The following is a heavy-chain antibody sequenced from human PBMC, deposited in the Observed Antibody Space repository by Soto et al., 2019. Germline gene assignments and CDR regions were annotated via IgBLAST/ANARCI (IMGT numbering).Heavy chain of an antibody. CDR1: GYSFTDYH. CDR2: INPKSGGT. J-gene: IGHJ4*02. V-gene: IGHV1-2*06. Sequence: ASVKVSCKASGYSFTDYHIHWVRQAPGQGLEWLGRINPKSGGTSTAQKFQGRVTMTRDTSTSTVYMELSSLRSEDTAVYYCARAEHSSSWYNYWGQGTLVTVSS. D-gene: IGHD6-13*01. CDR3: ARAEHSSSWYNY.